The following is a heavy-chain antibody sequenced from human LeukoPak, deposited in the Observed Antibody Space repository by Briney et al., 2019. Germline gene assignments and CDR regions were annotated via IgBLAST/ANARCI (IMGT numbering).Heavy chain of an antibody. J-gene: IGHJ3*02. V-gene: IGHV4-34*01. D-gene: IGHD3-3*01. CDR2: INHSGST. CDR3: AISLLRIYAFDI. Sequence: WIGEINHSGSTNYNPSLKSRVTISVDTSKNQFSLKLSSVTAADTAVYYCAISLLRIYAFDIWGQGTMVTVSS.